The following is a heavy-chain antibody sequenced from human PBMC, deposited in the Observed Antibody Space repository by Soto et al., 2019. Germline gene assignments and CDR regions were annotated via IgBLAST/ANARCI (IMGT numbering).Heavy chain of an antibody. CDR2: IYYSGTT. D-gene: IGHD3-16*01. V-gene: IGHV4-39*01. CDR3: ARHKGGYYSGVDV. CDR1: GGSISSNSHY. J-gene: IGHJ6*02. Sequence: QLQLQESGPGLVKPSETLSLTCTVSGGSISSNSHYWAVIRQPPGKGLEWIGNIYYSGTTYYNPSLKSRVTISVDTSKNQFSLKLSSVTAADTAVYYCARHKGGYYSGVDVWGQGTTVTVSS.